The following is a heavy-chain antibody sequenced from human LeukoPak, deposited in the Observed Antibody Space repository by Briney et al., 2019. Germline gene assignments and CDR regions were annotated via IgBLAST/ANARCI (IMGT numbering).Heavy chain of an antibody. CDR2: IYYSGST. Sequence: PSETLSLTCAVSGDSITSAFHWGWVRQPPGKGLEWIGSIYYSGSTYYNPSLKSRVTISVDTSKNQFSLKLSSVTAADTAVYYCARHEFGVTYDSSGYYPTGYFDYWGQGALVTVSS. CDR3: ARHEFGVTYDSSGYYPTGYFDY. J-gene: IGHJ4*02. CDR1: GDSITSAFH. D-gene: IGHD3-22*01. V-gene: IGHV4-38-2*01.